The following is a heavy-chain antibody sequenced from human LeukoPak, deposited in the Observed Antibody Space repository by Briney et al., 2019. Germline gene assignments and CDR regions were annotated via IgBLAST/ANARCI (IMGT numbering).Heavy chain of an antibody. CDR2: IIPIFGTA. CDR3: ARDRSNYYDSSGYTL. J-gene: IGHJ4*02. CDR1: GYTFTSYA. Sequence: ASVKVSCKASGYTFTSYAISWVRQAPGQGLEWMGGIIPIFGTANYAQKFQGRVTITTDESTSTAYMELSSLRSEDTAVYYCARDRSNYYDSSGYTLWGQGTLVTVSS. V-gene: IGHV1-69*05. D-gene: IGHD3-22*01.